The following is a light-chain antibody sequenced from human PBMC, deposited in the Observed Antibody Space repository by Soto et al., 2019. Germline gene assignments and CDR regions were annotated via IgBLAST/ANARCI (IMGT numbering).Light chain of an antibody. V-gene: IGKV3-15*01. CDR1: QGVRSD. J-gene: IGKJ4*01. CDR2: GAS. CDR3: QQYNNWPLT. Sequence: EIAMTQSPDTLSVSPGDRATLSCRASQGVRSDLAWYQQKAGQSPRLLIYGASTRAAETPARFSGSGSGTEFTLTISSLQSEDFAVYHCQQYNNWPLTFGGGTKVDI.